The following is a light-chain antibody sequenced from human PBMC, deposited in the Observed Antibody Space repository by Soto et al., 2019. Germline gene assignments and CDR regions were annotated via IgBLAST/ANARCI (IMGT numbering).Light chain of an antibody. CDR1: SSDVGGYNS. CDR2: DVS. Sequence: QSALTQPPSASGSPGQSVAISCTGTSSDVGGYNSVSWYQHYAGRAPRLMIHDVSNRPPGVSDRFSGSKSGNTASLTISGLQAEDEADYYCSSYTSSRSYVFGSGTKVTVL. J-gene: IGLJ1*01. CDR3: SSYTSSRSYV. V-gene: IGLV2-14*03.